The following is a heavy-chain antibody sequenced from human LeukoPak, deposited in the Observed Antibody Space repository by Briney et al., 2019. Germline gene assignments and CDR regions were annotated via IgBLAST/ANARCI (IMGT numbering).Heavy chain of an antibody. Sequence: WASVKVSCKASGYTFTSYGISGVRQAPGQGFEWMGWIGTYNGGTKYAQKFQGRVTMTTDTSTSTTYMELRSLRSDDTAVYYCARDLEPAYFDYWGQGTLVTVSS. CDR2: IGTYNGGT. J-gene: IGHJ4*02. D-gene: IGHD1-1*01. CDR3: ARDLEPAYFDY. V-gene: IGHV1-18*01. CDR1: GYTFTSYG.